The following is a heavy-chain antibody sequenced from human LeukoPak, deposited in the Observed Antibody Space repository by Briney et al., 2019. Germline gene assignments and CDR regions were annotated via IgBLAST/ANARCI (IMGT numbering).Heavy chain of an antibody. CDR2: IKQDGSEK. CDR3: ARALDSSSSRYQAFEY. Sequence: GGSLRLSCAASGFTFSNYWMSWVRQAPGKGLEGVAHIKQDGSEKYYVDSVKGRFTISRDNAKNSLYLQMNSLRAEDTAVYYCARALDSSSSRYQAFEYWGQGTLVTVSS. J-gene: IGHJ4*02. D-gene: IGHD2-2*01. CDR1: GFTFSNYW. V-gene: IGHV3-7*01.